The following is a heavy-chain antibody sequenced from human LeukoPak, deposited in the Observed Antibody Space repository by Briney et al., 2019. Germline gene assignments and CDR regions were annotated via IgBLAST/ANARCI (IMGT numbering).Heavy chain of an antibody. V-gene: IGHV1-69*05. CDR2: IIPIFGTA. J-gene: IGHJ4*02. CDR1: GGTFSSYA. CDR3: ARDADLRYFDY. Sequence: WASVKVSCKASGGTFSSYAISWVRQAPGQGLEWMGGIIPIFGTANYAQKFQGRVTITTDESTSTAYMELSSLRSEDTAVYYCARDADLRYFDYWGQGTLVTVSS.